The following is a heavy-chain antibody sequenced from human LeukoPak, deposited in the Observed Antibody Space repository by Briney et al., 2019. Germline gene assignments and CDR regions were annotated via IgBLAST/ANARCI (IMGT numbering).Heavy chain of an antibody. J-gene: IGHJ4*02. Sequence: PSETLSLTCAVSGYSFSSGYYWGWIRQPPGKGLEWIGSFYHTGSTHYNPSLKSRVTISIDTSKNQFSLKLSSVTAADTAVYYCARHWGATGFDSWGQGTLVTVSS. CDR3: ARHWGATGFDS. CDR2: FYHTGST. CDR1: GYSFSSGYY. V-gene: IGHV4-38-2*01. D-gene: IGHD3-16*01.